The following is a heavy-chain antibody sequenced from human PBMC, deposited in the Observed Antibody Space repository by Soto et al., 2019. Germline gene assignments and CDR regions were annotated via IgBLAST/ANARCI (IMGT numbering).Heavy chain of an antibody. V-gene: IGHV4-30-4*01. CDR2: IYYSGST. CDR3: AFYDILTGYYDY. Sequence: SETLSLTCTVSGGSISSGDYYWSWIRQPPGKGLGWIGYIYYSGSTYYNPSLKSRVTISVDTSKNQFSLKLSSVTAADTAVYYCAFYDILTGYYDYWGQGTLVTVSS. CDR1: GGSISSGDYY. J-gene: IGHJ4*02. D-gene: IGHD3-9*01.